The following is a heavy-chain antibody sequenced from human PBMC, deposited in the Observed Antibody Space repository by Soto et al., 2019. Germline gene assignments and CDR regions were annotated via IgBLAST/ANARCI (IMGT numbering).Heavy chain of an antibody. CDR3: AKVVVAATRHTDFDS. Sequence: SENLSLTCTVSGGSINSNNYYWAWIRQPPGKGLAWIASIYYDGSTYYNPSLKSRVTISIDTSKNQFSLRVRSVTAADTAIYYCAKVVVAATRHTDFDSWGQGTLVTVSS. V-gene: IGHV4-39*01. CDR2: IYYDGST. CDR1: GGSINSNNYY. J-gene: IGHJ4*02. D-gene: IGHD2-15*01.